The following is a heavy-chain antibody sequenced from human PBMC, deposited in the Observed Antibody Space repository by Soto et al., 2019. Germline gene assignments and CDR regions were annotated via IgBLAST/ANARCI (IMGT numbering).Heavy chain of an antibody. Sequence: WETLSLTCTVSGDSMSGYYWSWIRQPPGKGLEWIGYIHYSGSVNYNPSLKSRVTMSVDTSKNQFSLKLTSVTAEDTAVYYCARYQMRARGPAFNYWGQGIQVNVSS. J-gene: IGHJ4*02. D-gene: IGHD3-10*01. CDR1: GDSMSGYY. V-gene: IGHV4-59*08. CDR3: ARYQMRARGPAFNY. CDR2: IHYSGSV.